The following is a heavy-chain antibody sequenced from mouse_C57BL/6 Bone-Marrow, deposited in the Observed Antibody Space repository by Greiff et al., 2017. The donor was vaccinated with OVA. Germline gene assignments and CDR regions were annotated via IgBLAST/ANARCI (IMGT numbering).Heavy chain of an antibody. V-gene: IGHV1-69*01. CDR2: IDPSDSYT. D-gene: IGHD1-1*02. CDR1: GYTFTSYW. CDR3: AREGGALFDY. Sequence: QVQLQQPGAELVMPGASVKLSCKASGYTFTSYWMHWVKQRPGQGLEWIGEIDPSDSYTNYNQKFKGKSTLTVDKSSSPAYMQLSSLTSEDSAVYYCAREGGALFDYWGQGTTLTVSS. J-gene: IGHJ2*01.